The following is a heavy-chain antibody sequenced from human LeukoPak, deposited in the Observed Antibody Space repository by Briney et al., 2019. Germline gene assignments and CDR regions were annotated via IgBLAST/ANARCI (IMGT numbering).Heavy chain of an antibody. CDR3: AREHTPYGSGCTAAY. D-gene: IGHD6-19*01. V-gene: IGHV3-48*01. CDR1: GFTFSSYG. CDR2: VSPSSTTI. J-gene: IGHJ4*02. Sequence: PGGSLRLSCGASGFTFSSYGLNWVRQAPGEGLEWVSYVSPSSTTIYYADSVKGRFTISRDNAKNSLYLQMNSLRAEDTAVYYCAREHTPYGSGCTAAYWGQGTLVTVSS.